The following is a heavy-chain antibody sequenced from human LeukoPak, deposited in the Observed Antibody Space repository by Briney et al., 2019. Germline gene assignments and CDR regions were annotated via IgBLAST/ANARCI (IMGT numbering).Heavy chain of an antibody. CDR2: ISGSGDNT. CDR1: GFSFSSYA. D-gene: IGHD6-19*01. Sequence: GGSLRLSCAASGFSFSSYAMSWVRQAPGKGLEWVSSISGSGDNTYYAESVKGRFTISRDNSKNTLFLQMNSLRAEDTAVFYCAKRSGHTTGWFFDSWGQGTLVTVSS. V-gene: IGHV3-23*01. J-gene: IGHJ4*02. CDR3: AKRSGHTTGWFFDS.